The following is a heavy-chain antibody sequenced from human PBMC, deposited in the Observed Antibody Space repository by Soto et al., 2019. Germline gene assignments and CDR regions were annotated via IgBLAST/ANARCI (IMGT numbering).Heavy chain of an antibody. CDR3: ARDGWGSSSSFDTIDY. CDR2: INHSGST. V-gene: IGHV4-34*01. J-gene: IGHJ4*02. D-gene: IGHD6-6*01. CDR1: GGSFSGYY. Sequence: PSETLSLTCAVYGGSFSGYYWSWIRQPPGKGLEWIGEINHSGSTNYNPSLKSRVTISVDTSKNQFSLKLSSVTAADTAVYYCARDGWGSSSSFDTIDYWGQGTLVTVSS.